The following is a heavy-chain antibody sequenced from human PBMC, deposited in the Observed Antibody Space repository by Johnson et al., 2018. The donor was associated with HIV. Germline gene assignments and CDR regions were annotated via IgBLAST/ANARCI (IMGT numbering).Heavy chain of an antibody. Sequence: VQLVESGGGLVQPGRSLRLSCAASGFTFSSYWMNWVRQAPGKGLEWVANIKEDVSEKYYVDSVRGRFTISRDNAKNSLYLQMNSLRAEDTAVYYCAREGEPDGFDIWGQGTMVTVSS. J-gene: IGHJ3*02. CDR3: AREGEPDGFDI. D-gene: IGHD3-16*01. V-gene: IGHV3-7*01. CDR1: GFTFSSYW. CDR2: IKEDVSEK.